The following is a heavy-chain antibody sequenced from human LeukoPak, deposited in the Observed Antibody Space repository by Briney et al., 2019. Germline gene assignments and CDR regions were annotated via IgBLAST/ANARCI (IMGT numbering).Heavy chain of an antibody. CDR3: ARVETTMIRY. D-gene: IGHD3-16*01. Sequence: SQTLSLTCTVSGYSLSSGVYYWTWIRQDPGKGLGWIGYIYYSGNTFYNPALKSRATISVDTSKNQFSLTLSSVTAADTAVYYCARVETTMIRYWGQGTLVAASS. CDR2: IYYSGNT. V-gene: IGHV4-31*03. CDR1: GYSLSSGVYY. J-gene: IGHJ4*02.